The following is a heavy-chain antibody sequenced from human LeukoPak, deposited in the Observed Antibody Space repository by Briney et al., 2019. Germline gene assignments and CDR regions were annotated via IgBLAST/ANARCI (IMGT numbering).Heavy chain of an antibody. CDR2: INKDGSKI. V-gene: IGHV3-7*01. CDR3: ARDTSPSSGSTYFDALDM. CDR1: GFSFTNDW. D-gene: IGHD6-13*01. J-gene: IGHJ3*02. Sequence: GGSLRLSCTTSGFSFTNDWMTWVRQAQGKGLEWVANINKDGSKIHYVGSVKGRFTISRDNTKNSLFLQMNGLRAEDTATYYCARDTSPSSGSTYFDALDMWGQGTMVAVSS.